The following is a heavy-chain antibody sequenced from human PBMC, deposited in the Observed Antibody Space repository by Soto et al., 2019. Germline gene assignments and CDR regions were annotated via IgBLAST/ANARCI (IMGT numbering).Heavy chain of an antibody. J-gene: IGHJ6*02. Sequence: QVQLVQSGAEVKKPGASVKVSCKASGYTFTSYYMHWVRQAPGQGLEWMGIINPSGGSTSYAQKFQVRVTMPRDTSTSTVHMELSSLRSEDTAVYYCASGGLVLGNYYYGMDVWGQGTTVTVSS. CDR2: INPSGGST. V-gene: IGHV1-46*01. CDR1: GYTFTSYY. CDR3: ASGGLVLGNYYYGMDV. D-gene: IGHD6-19*01.